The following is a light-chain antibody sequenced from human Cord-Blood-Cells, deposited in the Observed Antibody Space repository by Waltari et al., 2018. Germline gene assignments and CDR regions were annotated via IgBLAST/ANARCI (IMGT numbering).Light chain of an antibody. J-gene: IGLJ3*02. CDR3: AAWDDSLNGHWV. Sequence: QSVLTQPPSASGTPGPRVTISCSGSSSTIGSNTVTWYQQLPGTAPKLLIYSNNQRPSGVPDRFSGSKSGTSASLAISGLQSEDEADYYCAAWDDSLNGHWVFGGGTKLTVL. CDR1: SSTIGSNT. CDR2: SNN. V-gene: IGLV1-44*01.